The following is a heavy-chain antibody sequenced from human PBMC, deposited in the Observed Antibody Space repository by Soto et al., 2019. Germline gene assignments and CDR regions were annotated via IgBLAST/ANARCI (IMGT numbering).Heavy chain of an antibody. J-gene: IGHJ5*02. D-gene: IGHD2-2*01. CDR2: IIPIFGTS. V-gene: IGHV1-69*06. CDR1: GGTFTTYA. Sequence: QVQLVQSGAEVKKPGSSVKVSCKASGGTFTTYAISWVRQAPGQGLEWMGGIIPIFGTSNYAQKFQGRVTFSADTYTSTAYRELSSLRSEDTAVYYCARSALPSAIHNWFDPWGQGTLVTVSS. CDR3: ARSALPSAIHNWFDP.